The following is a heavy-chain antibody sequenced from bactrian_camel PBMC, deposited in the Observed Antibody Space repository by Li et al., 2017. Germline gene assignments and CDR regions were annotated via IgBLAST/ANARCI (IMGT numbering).Heavy chain of an antibody. CDR1: IYPARVNC. CDR3: AKSGGREYGRTYSVIPGFDA. D-gene: IGHD6*01. J-gene: IGHJ6*01. V-gene: IGHV3S60*01. CDR2: ISFNGHSP. Sequence: HVQLVESGGGSVQTGGSLKLSCVASIYPARVNCVAWFRQAPGKEREGIASISFNGHSPFYADSVKGRFSISQDMSKKTVYLQLNSLKTEDTAMYYCAKSGGREYGRTYSVIPGFDAWGQGTQVTVS.